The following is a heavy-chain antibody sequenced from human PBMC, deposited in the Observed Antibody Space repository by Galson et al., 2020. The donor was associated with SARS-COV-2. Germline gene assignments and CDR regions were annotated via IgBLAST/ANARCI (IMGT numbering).Heavy chain of an antibody. CDR1: GFTFSIYP. V-gene: IGHV3-64D*06. J-gene: IGHJ4*02. D-gene: IGHD6-19*01. CDR3: VKGGIAVAGHPADC. CDR2: ISRNGGST. Sequence: GGSLRLSCSASGFTFSIYPMHWVRQAPGKGLEYVSAISRNGGSTYYADSVKGRFTISRDNSKNTLSLQMSSLRVEDTAVYFCVKGGIAVAGHPADCWGQGTVVTVSS.